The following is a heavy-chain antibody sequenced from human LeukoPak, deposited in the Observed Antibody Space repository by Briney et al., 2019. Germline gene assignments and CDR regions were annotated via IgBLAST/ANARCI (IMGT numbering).Heavy chain of an antibody. V-gene: IGHV4-59*08. CDR1: GGSISSYC. Sequence: PSETLSLTCTVSGGSISSYCWSWIRQPPGKGLEWIGYIYYSGSTNYNPSLKSRVTISADTSKNQFSLKLSSVTAADTAVYYCARRSHDYGAPFDYWGQGTLVTVSS. D-gene: IGHD4-17*01. CDR2: IYYSGST. CDR3: ARRSHDYGAPFDY. J-gene: IGHJ4*02.